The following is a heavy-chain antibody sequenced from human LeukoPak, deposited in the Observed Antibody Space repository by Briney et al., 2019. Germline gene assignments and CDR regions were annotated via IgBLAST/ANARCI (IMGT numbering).Heavy chain of an antibody. D-gene: IGHD1-26*01. Sequence: ASVKVSCKTSGYTFTAYYLHWVRQAPGQGLGWMGWINPNSGGTNYAQNFQGRVTMTRDTSISTAYMELSRLRFDDTAVYYCARLYRPIDAFDIWGQGTMVTVSS. CDR3: ARLYRPIDAFDI. V-gene: IGHV1-2*02. CDR1: GYTFTAYY. CDR2: INPNSGGT. J-gene: IGHJ3*02.